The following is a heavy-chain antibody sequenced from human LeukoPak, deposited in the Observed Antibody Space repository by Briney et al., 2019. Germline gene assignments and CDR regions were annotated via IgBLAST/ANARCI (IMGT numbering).Heavy chain of an antibody. Sequence: GGSLRLSCVASRFQFSSYAMSWVRQAPGKGLEWAAVISYDGKKEYYADSVKGRFTISRDDSRNTLYLQMNSLRPEDTAVYYCARPRVRMGLQLPLDSWGQGTLVTVSS. CDR1: RFQFSSYA. CDR3: ARPRVRMGLQLPLDS. J-gene: IGHJ4*02. V-gene: IGHV3-30*03. CDR2: ISYDGKKE. D-gene: IGHD4-11*01.